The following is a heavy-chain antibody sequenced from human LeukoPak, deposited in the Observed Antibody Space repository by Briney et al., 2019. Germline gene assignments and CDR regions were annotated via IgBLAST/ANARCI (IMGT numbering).Heavy chain of an antibody. D-gene: IGHD1-1*01. Sequence: GASVKVSCKASGYTFTDYYMHWVRQAPGQGLEWMGRINPNSGGTNYAQKFQGRVTMTRDTSISTAYMELSRLRSDDTAVYYCARYVERGGNWFDPWGQGTLVTVSS. CDR1: GYTFTDYY. CDR2: INPNSGGT. V-gene: IGHV1-2*06. J-gene: IGHJ5*02. CDR3: ARYVERGGNWFDP.